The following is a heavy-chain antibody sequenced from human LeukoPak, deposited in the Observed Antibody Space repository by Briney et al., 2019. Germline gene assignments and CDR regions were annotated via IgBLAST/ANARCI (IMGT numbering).Heavy chain of an antibody. CDR3: ARGIAYLASMISHAFDV. Sequence: ASVKVSCKASGYTFTSYDISWVRQAPGQGLEWVGWISAYNGNTNYAQQLQDRVTMTTDTSTSTAYMELRSLKSDDTAVYYCARGIAYLASMISHAFDVWGQGTMVTVSS. V-gene: IGHV1-18*01. CDR2: ISAYNGNT. CDR1: GYTFTSYD. D-gene: IGHD3-22*01. J-gene: IGHJ3*01.